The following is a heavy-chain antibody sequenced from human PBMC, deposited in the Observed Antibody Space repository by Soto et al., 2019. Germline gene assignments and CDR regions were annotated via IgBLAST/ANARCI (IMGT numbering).Heavy chain of an antibody. J-gene: IGHJ4*02. D-gene: IGHD1-1*01. CDR1: GYSFRRYA. Sequence: QVQLVQSGAEVKRPGASVRVSCKTSGYSFRRYAMHWVRQAPGQTLEWMGWISVANGKAKSAQHFEDRLTITRDTSTTTVYMELTSLTSEDTAIYFCAREGQQQAGDYWGQGTLVTVSS. CDR2: ISVANGKA. CDR3: AREGQQQAGDY. V-gene: IGHV1-3*01.